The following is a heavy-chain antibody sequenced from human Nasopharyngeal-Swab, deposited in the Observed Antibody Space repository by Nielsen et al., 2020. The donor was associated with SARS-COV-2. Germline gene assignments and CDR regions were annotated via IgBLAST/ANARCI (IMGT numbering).Heavy chain of an antibody. CDR2: IKQDGSEK. J-gene: IGHJ6*02. Sequence: ETLSLTCAASGFTFSSYWMSWVRQAPGKGLEWVANIKQDGSEKYYVDSVKGRFTISRDNAKNSLYLQMNSLRAEDTAVYYCARLAKIWGQQLAYYYYYGMDVWGQGTTVTVSS. V-gene: IGHV3-7*01. CDR1: GFTFSSYW. CDR3: ARLAKIWGQQLAYYYYYGMDV. D-gene: IGHD6-13*01.